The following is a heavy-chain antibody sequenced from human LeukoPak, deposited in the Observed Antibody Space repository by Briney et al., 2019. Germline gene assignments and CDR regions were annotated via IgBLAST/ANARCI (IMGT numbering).Heavy chain of an antibody. D-gene: IGHD2-2*01. J-gene: IGHJ3*02. CDR1: GGSISSYY. CDR3: ARVAIGYCSSTSCYGAFDI. Sequence: KPSETLSLTCTVSGGSISSYYWSWVRQPPGKGLEWIGYIYYSGSTNYNPSLKSRVTISVDTSKHQFSLKLSSVTAADTAVYYCARVAIGYCSSTSCYGAFDIWGQGTIVTVSS. V-gene: IGHV4-59*01. CDR2: IYYSGST.